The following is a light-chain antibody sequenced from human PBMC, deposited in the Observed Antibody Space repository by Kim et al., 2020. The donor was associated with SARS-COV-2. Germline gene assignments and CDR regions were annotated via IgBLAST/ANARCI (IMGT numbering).Light chain of an antibody. CDR3: QQRSNWPPALT. CDR1: QSVDTY. J-gene: IGKJ4*01. V-gene: IGKV3-11*01. CDR2: DAS. Sequence: PGEKPTLSGRARQSVDTYLAWYQQKPGQGPRLLIYDASNRATGIPVRFSGSGSGTDFTLTISSLESEDFAVYYCQQRSNWPPALTFGGGTKVDIK.